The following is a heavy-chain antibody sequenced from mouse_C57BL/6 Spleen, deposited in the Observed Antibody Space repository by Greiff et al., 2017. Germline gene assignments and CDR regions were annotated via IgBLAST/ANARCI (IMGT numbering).Heavy chain of an antibody. Sequence: EVQLVESGGGLVKPGGSLKLSCAASGFTFSSYAMSWVRQTPEKRLEWVATISDGGSYTYYPDNVKGRFTISRDNAKNNLYLQMSHLKSEDTAMYYCARSLYYDYDEAWFAYWGQGTLVTVSA. CDR1: GFTFSSYA. V-gene: IGHV5-4*01. CDR3: ARSLYYDYDEAWFAY. D-gene: IGHD2-4*01. CDR2: ISDGGSYT. J-gene: IGHJ3*01.